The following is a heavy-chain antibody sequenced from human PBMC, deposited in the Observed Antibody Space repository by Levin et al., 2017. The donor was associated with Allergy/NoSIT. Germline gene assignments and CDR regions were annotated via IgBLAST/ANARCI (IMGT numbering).Heavy chain of an antibody. CDR1: GFTFSSYA. J-gene: IGHJ3*02. Sequence: GGSLRLSCAASGFTFSSYAMHWVRQAPGKGLEWVSYISSSSSTIYYADSVKGRFTISRDNAKNSLYLQMNSLRAEDTAVYYCARAWGRYYYGSGSYWEDAFDIWGQGTMVTVSS. CDR3: ARAWGRYYYGSGSYWEDAFDI. V-gene: IGHV3-48*01. D-gene: IGHD3-10*01. CDR2: ISSSSSTI.